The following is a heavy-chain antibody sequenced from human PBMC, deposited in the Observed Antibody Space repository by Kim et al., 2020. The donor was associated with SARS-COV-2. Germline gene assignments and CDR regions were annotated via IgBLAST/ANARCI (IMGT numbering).Heavy chain of an antibody. J-gene: IGHJ2*01. CDR3: ARSETTVTRDWWFDL. Sequence: SETLSLTCTVSGGSISSYYWSWIRQPPGKGLEWIGYIYYSGSTNYNPSLKSRVTISVDTSKNQFSLKLSSVTAADTAVYYCARSETTVTRDWWFDLWGRGTLVTVSS. V-gene: IGHV4-59*01. CDR2: IYYSGST. D-gene: IGHD4-17*01. CDR1: GGSISSYY.